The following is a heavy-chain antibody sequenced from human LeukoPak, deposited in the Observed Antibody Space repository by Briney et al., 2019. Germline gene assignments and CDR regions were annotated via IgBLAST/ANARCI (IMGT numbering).Heavy chain of an antibody. CDR3: AKADDYDLPMDY. CDR2: ISYDGSNK. J-gene: IGHJ4*02. V-gene: IGHV3-30*18. D-gene: IGHD3-22*01. Sequence: GGSLRLSCAASGFTFSSYGMHWVRQAPGKGLEWVAVISYDGSNKYYADSVKGRFTISRDNSKNTLYLQMNSLRAEDTAVYYCAKADDYDLPMDYWGQGTLVTVSS. CDR1: GFTFSSYG.